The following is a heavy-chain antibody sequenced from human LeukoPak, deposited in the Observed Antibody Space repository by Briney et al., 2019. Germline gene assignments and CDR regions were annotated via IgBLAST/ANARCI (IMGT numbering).Heavy chain of an antibody. CDR3: ASSRTRYSSSSFDAFDI. CDR2: ISYDGSNK. J-gene: IGHJ3*02. V-gene: IGHV3-30-3*01. D-gene: IGHD6-6*01. CDR1: GFTFSSYA. Sequence: GGSLRLSCAASGFTFSSYAMHWVRQAPGKGLEWVAVISYDGSNKYYADSVKGRFTISRDNSKNTLYLQMNSLRAEDTAVYYCASSRTRYSSSSFDAFDIWGQGTMVTVSS.